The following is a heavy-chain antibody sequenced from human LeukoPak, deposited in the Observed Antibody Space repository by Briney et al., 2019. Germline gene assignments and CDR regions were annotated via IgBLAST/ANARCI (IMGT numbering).Heavy chain of an antibody. D-gene: IGHD1-26*01. J-gene: IGHJ4*02. CDR1: GGSLSPYY. CDR3: ARVKGRGSYTPYYFDY. Sequence: SETLSLTCAVSGGSLSPYYWTWIRQTPGKGLQLIGEISHGGTPNIDPSLKSRVTMSVDTSRNQVSLKVASVTAADTAVYFCARVKGRGSYTPYYFDYWGQGTLVTVSS. CDR2: ISHGGTP. V-gene: IGHV4-34*01.